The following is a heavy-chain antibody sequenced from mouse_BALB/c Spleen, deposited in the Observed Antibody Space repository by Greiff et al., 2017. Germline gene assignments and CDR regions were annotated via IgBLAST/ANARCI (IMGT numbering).Heavy chain of an antibody. V-gene: IGHV5-17*02. D-gene: IGHD3-2*01. Sequence: EVKLVESGGGLVQPGGSRKLSCAASGFTFSSFGMHWVRQAPEKGLEWVAYISSGSSTIYYADTVKGRFTISRDNPKNTLFLQMTSLRSEDTAMYDCARLTEDAMDYWGQGTSVTVSS. CDR2: ISSGSSTI. CDR1: GFTFSSFG. CDR3: ARLTEDAMDY. J-gene: IGHJ4*01.